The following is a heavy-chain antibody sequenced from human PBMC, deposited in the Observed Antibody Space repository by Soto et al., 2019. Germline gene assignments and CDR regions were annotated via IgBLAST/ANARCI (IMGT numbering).Heavy chain of an antibody. CDR2: IDPSDSYT. CDR1: GYSFTSYW. CDR3: ARGYCSSTSCPQYYYYYGMDV. V-gene: IGHV5-10-1*01. J-gene: IGHJ6*02. D-gene: IGHD2-2*01. Sequence: ESLKISCKGSGYSFTSYWISWVRQMPGKGLEWMGRIDPSDSYTNYSPSFQGHVTISADKSISTAYLQWSSLKASDTAMYYCARGYCSSTSCPQYYYYYGMDVWGQGTTVTVSS.